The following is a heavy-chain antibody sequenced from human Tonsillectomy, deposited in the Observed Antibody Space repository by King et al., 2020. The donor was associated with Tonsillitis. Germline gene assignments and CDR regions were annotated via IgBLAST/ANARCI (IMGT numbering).Heavy chain of an antibody. D-gene: IGHD5-24*01. V-gene: IGHV3-43*01. CDR3: AKAKYGYKRRVWFFDL. Sequence: VQLVESGGVVVQPGGSLRLSCAASGFTFDDYTMHWVRQAPGKGLEWVSLINWDGSSNYYEDSVKGRFTISRDNSKNSLYLQMNSLKTEETAFYSCAKAKYGYKRRVWFFDLWGRGTLVTVSS. J-gene: IGHJ2*01. CDR2: INWDGSSN. CDR1: GFTFDDYT.